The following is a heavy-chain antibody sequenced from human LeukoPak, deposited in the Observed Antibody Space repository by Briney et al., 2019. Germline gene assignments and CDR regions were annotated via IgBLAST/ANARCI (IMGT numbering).Heavy chain of an antibody. J-gene: IGHJ5*02. D-gene: IGHD2-2*01. CDR2: INPNSGGT. CDR1: GYTFSSFY. V-gene: IGHV1-2*02. Sequence: ASVKVSCKASGYTFSSFYMHWVRQAPGQGLEWMGWINPNSGGTNYAQKFQGRVTMTRDTSISTAYMELSRLRSDDTAVYYCARGYCSSTSCYEGWFDPWGQGTLVTVSS. CDR3: ARGYCSSTSCYEGWFDP.